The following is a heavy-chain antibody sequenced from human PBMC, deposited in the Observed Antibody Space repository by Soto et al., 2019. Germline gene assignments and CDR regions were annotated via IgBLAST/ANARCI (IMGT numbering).Heavy chain of an antibody. CDR1: GFTFSSYW. CDR3: ARATEYYYDSSGYYLGPLDY. V-gene: IGHV3-74*01. J-gene: IGHJ4*02. D-gene: IGHD3-22*01. CDR2: INSDGSST. Sequence: PGGSLRLSCAASGFTFSSYWMHWVRQAPGKGLVWVSRINSDGSSTSYADSVKGRFTISRDNAKNTLYLQMNSLRAEDTAVYYCARATEYYYDSSGYYLGPLDYWGQGTLVTVSS.